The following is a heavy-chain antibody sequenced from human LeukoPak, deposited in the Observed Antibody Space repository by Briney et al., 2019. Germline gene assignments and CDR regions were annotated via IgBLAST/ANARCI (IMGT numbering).Heavy chain of an antibody. V-gene: IGHV4-59*01. Sequence: SETLSLTCTVSGGSISSYYWSWIRQPPGKGLEWIGYIYYSGSTNYNPFLKSRVTISVDTSKNQFSLKLSSVTAADTAVYYCARVLYSRGGRRGGYYFDYWGQGTLVTVSS. J-gene: IGHJ4*02. D-gene: IGHD2-21*01. CDR1: GGSISSYY. CDR2: IYYSGST. CDR3: ARVLYSRGGRRGGYYFDY.